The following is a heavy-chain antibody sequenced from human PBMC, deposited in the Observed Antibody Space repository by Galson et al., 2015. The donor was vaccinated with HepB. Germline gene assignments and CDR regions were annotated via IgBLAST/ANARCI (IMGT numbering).Heavy chain of an antibody. V-gene: IGHV3-30*02. CDR1: GFTFSSYG. D-gene: IGHD3-22*01. CDR2: IRYDGSNK. Sequence: SLRLSCAASGFTFSSYGMHWVRQAPGKGLEWVAFIRYDGSNKYYADSVKGRFTISRDNSKNTLYLQMNSLRAEDTAVYYCAKDRGIVVEYYFDYWGQGTLVTVSS. J-gene: IGHJ4*02. CDR3: AKDRGIVVEYYFDY.